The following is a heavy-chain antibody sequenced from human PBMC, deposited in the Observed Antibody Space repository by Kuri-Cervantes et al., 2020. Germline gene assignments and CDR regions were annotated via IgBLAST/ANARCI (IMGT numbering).Heavy chain of an antibody. CDR3: ARGLGSGYDWASYYFDY. CDR1: GYTFTRYG. J-gene: IGHJ4*02. CDR2: INPNSGGT. V-gene: IGHV1-2*04. Sequence: ASVKVSCKASGYTFTRYGISWVRQAPGQGLEWMGWINPNSGGTNYAQKFQGWVTMTRDTSISTAYMELSRLRSDDTAVYYCARGLGSGYDWASYYFDYWGQGTLVTVSS. D-gene: IGHD5-12*01.